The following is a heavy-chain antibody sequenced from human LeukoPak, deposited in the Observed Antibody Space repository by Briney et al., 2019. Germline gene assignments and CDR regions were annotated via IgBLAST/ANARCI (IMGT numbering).Heavy chain of an antibody. J-gene: IGHJ4*02. V-gene: IGHV3-48*03. CDR1: GFTFSSYE. CDR3: ARDSNPGSITMVRGTSGIDY. D-gene: IGHD3-10*01. Sequence: GGSLRLSCAASGFTFSSYEMNWVRQAPGKGLEWVSYISSSGSTIYYADSVKGRFTISRDNAKNSLYLQMNSLRAEDTAVYYCARDSNPGSITMVRGTSGIDYWGQGTLVTVSS. CDR2: ISSSGSTI.